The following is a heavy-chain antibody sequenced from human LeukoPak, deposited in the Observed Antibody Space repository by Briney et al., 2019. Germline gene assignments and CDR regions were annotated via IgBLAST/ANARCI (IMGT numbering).Heavy chain of an antibody. D-gene: IGHD3-10*01. CDR1: GFTFSDYS. V-gene: IGHV3-48*01. J-gene: IGHJ4*02. CDR3: VRGITMVQGVDY. CDR2: IGTSSSSI. Sequence: GGSLRLSCAASGFTFSDYSMDWFRQAPGRGLEWVSYIGTSSSSIYYADSVRGRFTISRDNAKNSLFLQMNSLRAEDTAVYYCVRGITMVQGVDYWGQGTLVTVSS.